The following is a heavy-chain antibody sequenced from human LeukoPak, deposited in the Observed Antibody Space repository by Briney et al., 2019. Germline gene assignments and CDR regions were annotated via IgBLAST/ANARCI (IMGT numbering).Heavy chain of an antibody. CDR3: ARETYYYDSSGYYPHFDY. Sequence: PSETLSLTCTVSGGSISSYYWSWIRQPPGKGLEWIGYIYYSGSTSYNPSLKSRVTVSVDTSKNQFSLKLSSVTAADTAVYYCARETYYYDSSGYYPHFDYWGQGTLVTVSS. CDR1: GGSISSYY. CDR2: IYYSGST. D-gene: IGHD3-22*01. V-gene: IGHV4-59*01. J-gene: IGHJ4*02.